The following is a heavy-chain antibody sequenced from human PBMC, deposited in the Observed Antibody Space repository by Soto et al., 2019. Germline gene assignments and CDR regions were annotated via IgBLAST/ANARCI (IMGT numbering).Heavy chain of an antibody. J-gene: IGHJ4*02. CDR3: ARLPDISGWPFDF. CDR2: IHHNGKT. CDR1: GGSVSGGGFY. Sequence: SETLSLTCSVSGGSVSGGGFYWTWIRQPPGKGLDWIGYIHHNGKTNYNPSLKSRVTMSLDTSKNQLSLKMTSVTAADTAVYYWARLPDISGWPFDFWGQGTLVTVSS. V-gene: IGHV4-61*08. D-gene: IGHD6-19*01.